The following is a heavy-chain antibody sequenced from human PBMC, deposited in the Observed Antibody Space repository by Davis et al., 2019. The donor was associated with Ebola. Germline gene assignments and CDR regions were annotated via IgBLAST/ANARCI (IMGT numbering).Heavy chain of an antibody. V-gene: IGHV4-34*01. CDR2: INHSGST. CDR1: GGSFSGYY. D-gene: IGHD3-3*01. CDR3: ARLYYDFWSGYYRDGGVDY. Sequence: MPGGSLRLSCAVYGGSFSGYYWSWIRQPSGKGLEWIGEINHSGSTNYNPSLKSRVTISVDTSKNQFSLKLSSVTAADTAVYYCARLYYDFWSGYYRDGGVDYWGQGTLVTVSS. J-gene: IGHJ4*02.